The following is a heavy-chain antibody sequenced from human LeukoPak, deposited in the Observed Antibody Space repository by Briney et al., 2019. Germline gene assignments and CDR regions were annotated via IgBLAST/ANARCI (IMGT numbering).Heavy chain of an antibody. J-gene: IGHJ3*02. CDR3: TRGGNAFDI. Sequence: PSETLSLTCTVSGGSVSSGSYYWSWIRQPPGKGLEWIGYIYYSGSTNYNPSLKSRLTISVDTSKNQFSLKLSSATAADTAVYYSTRGGNAFDIWGQGTMVTVSS. D-gene: IGHD1-26*01. CDR1: GGSVSSGSYY. CDR2: IYYSGST. V-gene: IGHV4-61*01.